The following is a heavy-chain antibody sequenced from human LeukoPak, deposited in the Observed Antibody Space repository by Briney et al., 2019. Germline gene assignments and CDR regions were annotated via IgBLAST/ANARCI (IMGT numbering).Heavy chain of an antibody. CDR3: ARVPEDDYYDSSGYSDY. CDR2: IYYSGST. V-gene: IGHV4-59*01. CDR1: GGSISSYY. J-gene: IGHJ4*02. D-gene: IGHD3-22*01. Sequence: SETLSLTRTVSGGSISSYYWSWIRQPPGKGLEWIGYIYYSGSTNYNPSLKSRVTISVDTSKNQFSLKLSSVTAADTAVYYCARVPEDDYYDSSGYSDYWGQGTLVTVSS.